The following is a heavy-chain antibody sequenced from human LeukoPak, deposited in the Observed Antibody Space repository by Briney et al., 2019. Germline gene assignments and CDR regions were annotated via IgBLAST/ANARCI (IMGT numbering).Heavy chain of an antibody. CDR1: GXSISSSSYY. Sequence: SETLSLTCTVSGXSISSSSYYWGWIRQPPGKGLEWIGSIYYSGSTYYNPSLKSRVTISVDTSKNQFSLKLSSVTAADTAVYYCARQMYYDCVLDYWGQGTLVTVSS. V-gene: IGHV4-39*01. CDR2: IYYSGST. CDR3: ARQMYYDCVLDY. D-gene: IGHD3-16*01. J-gene: IGHJ4*02.